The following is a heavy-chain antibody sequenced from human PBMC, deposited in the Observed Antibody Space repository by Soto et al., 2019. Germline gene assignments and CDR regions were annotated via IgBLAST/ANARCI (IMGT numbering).Heavy chain of an antibody. J-gene: IGHJ6*03. CDR1: GGSISSGGYY. V-gene: IGHV4-31*03. D-gene: IGHD4-17*01. CDR3: ARDHYGDSRFPVHYYYYMDV. Sequence: SETLSLTCTVSGGSISSGGYYWSWIRQHPGKGLEWIGYIYYSGSTYYNPSLKSRVTISVDTSKNQFSLKLSSVTAADTAVYYCARDHYGDSRFPVHYYYYMDVWGKGTTVTVSS. CDR2: IYYSGST.